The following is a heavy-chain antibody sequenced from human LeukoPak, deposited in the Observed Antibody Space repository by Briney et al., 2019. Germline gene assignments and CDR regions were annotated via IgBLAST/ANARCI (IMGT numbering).Heavy chain of an antibody. D-gene: IGHD2-8*01. J-gene: IGHJ2*01. CDR2: IYYSGST. V-gene: IGHV4-59*01. CDR1: GGSISSYY. CDR3: ARAPYCTNGVCHNPLLWYFDL. Sequence: SETLSLTCTVSGGSISSYYWSWIRQPPGKGLEWIGYIYYSGSTNYNPSLKSRVTISVDTSKNQFSLKLSSVTAADTAVYYCARAPYCTNGVCHNPLLWYFDLWGRGTLVTVSS.